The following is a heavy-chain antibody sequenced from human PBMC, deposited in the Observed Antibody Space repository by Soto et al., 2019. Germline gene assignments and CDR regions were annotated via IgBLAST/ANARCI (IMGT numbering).Heavy chain of an antibody. J-gene: IGHJ3*02. CDR1: GFTFSSYT. CDR3: ARDQDYAFDI. Sequence: GGSLRLSCAASGFTFSSYTMNWVRQAPGKGLEWVSYISISSGTIYYTDSVKGRFTISRDNAKNSLYLQMNSLRDEDTAVYYCARDQDYAFDIWGQGTMVTVSS. D-gene: IGHD2-15*01. CDR2: ISISSGTI. V-gene: IGHV3-48*02.